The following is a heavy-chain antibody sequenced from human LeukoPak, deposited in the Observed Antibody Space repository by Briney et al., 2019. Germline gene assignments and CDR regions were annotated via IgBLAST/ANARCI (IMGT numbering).Heavy chain of an antibody. CDR3: ARLKATVSIHAYFDS. J-gene: IGHJ4*02. D-gene: IGHD4-17*01. Sequence: SETLSLTCTVSGGSFSSYYWTWIRQPPGKGLEWIGYIDHGGSTNYNPSLRSRVSVSSDTSKIQFSLELTSVTAADTAVYYCARLKATVSIHAYFDSWGQGTLVTVSS. CDR1: GGSFSSYY. V-gene: IGHV4-59*01. CDR2: IDHGGST.